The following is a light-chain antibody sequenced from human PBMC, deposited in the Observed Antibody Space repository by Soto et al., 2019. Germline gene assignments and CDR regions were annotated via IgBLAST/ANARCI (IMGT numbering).Light chain of an antibody. CDR3: MQGTHWPYT. CDR2: KVS. Sequence: DVVMTQSPLSLPVTLGQPASISCRASRSLIYTDGNTYLNWFHQRPGQSPRRLFAKVSNRDSGVPDRFSGSGSGTDFTLKISRVEAGDVGLYYCMQGTHWPYTFGQGTKLEIK. J-gene: IGKJ2*01. V-gene: IGKV2-30*01. CDR1: RSLIYTDGNTY.